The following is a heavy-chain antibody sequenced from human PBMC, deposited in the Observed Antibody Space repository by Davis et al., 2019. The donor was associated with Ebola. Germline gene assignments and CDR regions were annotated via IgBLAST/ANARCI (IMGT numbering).Heavy chain of an antibody. CDR1: GFTFSSYA. CDR3: ATLDTPMAC. Sequence: GESLKISCAASGFTFSSYAMSWVRQTAGEGLEWVSSISVSSGYIYYADSVKGRFTISRDYAKNSLYLQMNSLRADDTAVYYCATLDTPMACWGQGTPVTVSS. J-gene: IGHJ4*02. V-gene: IGHV3-21*01. CDR2: ISVSSGYI. D-gene: IGHD5-18*01.